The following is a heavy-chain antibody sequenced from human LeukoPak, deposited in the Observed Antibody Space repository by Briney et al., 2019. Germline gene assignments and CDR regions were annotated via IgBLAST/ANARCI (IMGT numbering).Heavy chain of an antibody. CDR1: GGSFSGYY. V-gene: IGHV4-34*01. CDR2: INHSGST. D-gene: IGHD5-12*01. Sequence: PSETLSLTCAVYGGSFSGYYWSWIRQPPGKGLEWIGEINHSGSTNYNPSLKSRVTISVDTSKNQFSLKLSSVTAADTAVYYCARVKRWLREDGHDAFDIWGQGTMVTVSS. CDR3: ARVKRWLREDGHDAFDI. J-gene: IGHJ3*02.